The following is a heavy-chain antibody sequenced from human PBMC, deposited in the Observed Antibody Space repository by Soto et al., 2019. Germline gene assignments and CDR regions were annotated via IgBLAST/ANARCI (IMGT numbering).Heavy chain of an antibody. CDR3: AMVDVYVTPSPQDV. J-gene: IGHJ6*02. D-gene: IGHD3-16*01. CDR2: INTYIGNT. Sequence: QVQLVQSGAEVKNPGASVKVSCKASGYTFTRYGIDWARQAPGQGLEWMGWINTYIGNTNYAQNVQGRVTLTTDTSTSTAYMELRSLRSNDTAIYYCAMVDVYVTPSPQDVWGQGTTVIVSS. CDR1: GYTFTRYG. V-gene: IGHV1-18*01.